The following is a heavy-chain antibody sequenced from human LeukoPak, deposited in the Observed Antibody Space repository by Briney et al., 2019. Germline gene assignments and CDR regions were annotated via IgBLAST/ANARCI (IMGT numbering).Heavy chain of an antibody. V-gene: IGHV3-23*01. CDR1: RFTFSNYA. D-gene: IGHD3-22*01. CDR3: AKSAYYDSSGFYREYYFDY. CDR2: ISGNGGST. J-gene: IGHJ4*02. Sequence: GGSLRLSCAASRFTFSNYAMSWVRQAPGKGLEWVSTISGNGGSTYYADSVKGRFTISRDNSKNTLHLQMNSLRAEDTAVYYCAKSAYYDSSGFYREYYFDYWGQGTLVTVSS.